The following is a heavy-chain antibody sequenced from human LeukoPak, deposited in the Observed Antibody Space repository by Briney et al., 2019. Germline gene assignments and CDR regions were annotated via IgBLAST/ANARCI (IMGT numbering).Heavy chain of an antibody. V-gene: IGHV4-59*01. CDR2: IYYSGST. D-gene: IGHD3-22*01. Sequence: SETLSLTCTVSGGSISSYYWSWVRQPPGKGLEWVGYIYYSGSTNYNPSLKTRVTISVDTSKNQFSLKLSSVTAADTAVYYCARGPDYYDSSGYPFDYWGQGTLVTVSS. CDR3: ARGPDYYDSSGYPFDY. CDR1: GGSISSYY. J-gene: IGHJ4*02.